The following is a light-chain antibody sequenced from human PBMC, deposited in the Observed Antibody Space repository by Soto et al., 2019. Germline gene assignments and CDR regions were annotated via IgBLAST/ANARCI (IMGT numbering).Light chain of an antibody. CDR2: DVS. J-gene: IGLJ1*01. CDR1: SSDVGGYNY. Sequence: ALTQPASVSGSPGQSITLSCTGTSSDVGGYNYVSWYQQHPGKAPKLMIYDVSNRPSGVSNRFSGSKSGNTASLTISGLQAEDEADYYCSSYTSSSTLLYVFGTGTKVTVL. CDR3: SSYTSSSTLLYV. V-gene: IGLV2-14*01.